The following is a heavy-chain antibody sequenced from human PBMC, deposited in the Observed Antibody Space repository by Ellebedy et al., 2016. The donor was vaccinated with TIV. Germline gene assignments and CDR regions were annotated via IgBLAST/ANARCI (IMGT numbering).Heavy chain of an antibody. CDR1: GYTFTAYY. V-gene: IGHV1-2*02. CDR2: INPDSGGT. J-gene: IGHJ6*02. Sequence: ASVKVSCKASGYTFTAYYMHWVRQAPGQGLEWMGWINPDSGGTNFAQKFQGRVTMTRDTSINTAYMQLSRLESDDTAVYYCARVRRGSSGMDVWGQGTTVTVSS. CDR3: ARVRRGSSGMDV. D-gene: IGHD6-13*01.